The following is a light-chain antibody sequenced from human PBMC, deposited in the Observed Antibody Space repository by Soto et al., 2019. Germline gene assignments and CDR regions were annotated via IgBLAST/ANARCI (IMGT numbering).Light chain of an antibody. CDR1: QSISIG. CDR2: GAS. CDR3: QQYNKWPLIT. V-gene: IGKV3D-15*01. J-gene: IGKJ5*01. Sequence: EIGLTQSPATLSVSPGETATLSCRASQSISIGLAWYRQKPGQPPRLLIYGASTRATGTPARFSGSGSGTEFTLTISSLQSEDFALYYCQQYNKWPLITFGQGTRLEI.